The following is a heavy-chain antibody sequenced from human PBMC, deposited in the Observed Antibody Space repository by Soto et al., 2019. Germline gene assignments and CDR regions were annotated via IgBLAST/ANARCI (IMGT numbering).Heavy chain of an antibody. J-gene: IGHJ4*02. D-gene: IGHD6-19*01. CDR3: ARKKRRYIYVSGAPIAGAAPNDY. CDR1: GGSISSRSYY. Sequence: SETLSLTCTVSGGSISSRSYYWGWIRQPPGKGLEWIGNIYYSGSTYYNPSLKSRVTISVDTSKNQFSLKLSSVTAADTAVYYCARKKRRYIYVSGAPIAGAAPNDYWGQETLVTVSS. CDR2: IYYSGST. V-gene: IGHV4-39*01.